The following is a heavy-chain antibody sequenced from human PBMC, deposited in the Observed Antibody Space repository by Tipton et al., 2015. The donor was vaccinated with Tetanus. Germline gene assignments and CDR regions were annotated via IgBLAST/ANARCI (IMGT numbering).Heavy chain of an antibody. D-gene: IGHD1-20*01. CDR1: GGSMSGSGHY. CDR3: ARRRYTWNRGGFDI. J-gene: IGHJ3*02. V-gene: IGHV4-39*07. CDR2: INHSGSA. Sequence: LRLSCIVSGGSMSGSGHYGAWVRQSPGKGLEWIGEINHSGSANKNPSLKSRVTMSVDTSKRQFSLRLNSLTAADTAVYYCARRRYTWNRGGFDIWGQGTMVILSS.